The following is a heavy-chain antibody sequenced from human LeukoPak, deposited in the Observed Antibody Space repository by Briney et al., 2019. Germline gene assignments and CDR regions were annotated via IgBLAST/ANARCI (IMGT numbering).Heavy chain of an antibody. V-gene: IGHV4-59*01. J-gene: IGHJ3*02. CDR2: IYYSGST. Sequence: SETLSLTCTVSGGSISSYYWSWIRQPPGKGLEWIGYIYYSGSTNYNPSLKSRVTISVDTSKNQFSLKLSSVTAADTAVYYCARDLASADDAFDIWGQGTMVTVSS. CDR1: GGSISSYY. CDR3: ARDLASADDAFDI. D-gene: IGHD3-16*01.